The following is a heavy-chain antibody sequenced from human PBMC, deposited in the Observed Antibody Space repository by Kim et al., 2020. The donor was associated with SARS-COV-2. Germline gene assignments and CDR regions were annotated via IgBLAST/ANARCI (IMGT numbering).Heavy chain of an antibody. J-gene: IGHJ4*02. CDR3: ARDWALDS. CDR2: ITSSSSTI. Sequence: GGSLRLSCAASGFTFRNYDMNWVRQAPGKGLEWVSFITSSSSTIYYADPVKGRFTISRDNAKNSLYLQMNSLRDEDMAVYYCARDWALDSWGLGTLVTVSS. CDR1: GFTFRNYD. D-gene: IGHD3-16*01. V-gene: IGHV3-48*02.